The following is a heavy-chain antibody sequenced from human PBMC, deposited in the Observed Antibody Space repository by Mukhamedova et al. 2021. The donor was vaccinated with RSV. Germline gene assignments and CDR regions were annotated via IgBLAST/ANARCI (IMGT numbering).Heavy chain of an antibody. Sequence: WVRQAPGKGLVRVSHINSAGSSTSYADSVQGRFTISRDNAKNTLYLQMNSLRDEDTAVYYLASRGLWFGNYGMAVCCQWTTITV. D-gene: IGHD3-10*01. J-gene: IGHJ6*02. CDR3: ASRGLWFGNYGMAV. CDR2: INSAGSST. V-gene: IGHV3-74*01.